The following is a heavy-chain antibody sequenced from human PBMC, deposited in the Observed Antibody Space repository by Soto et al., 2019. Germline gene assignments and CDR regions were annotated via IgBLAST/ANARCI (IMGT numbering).Heavy chain of an antibody. CDR1: GFPFSSTD. V-gene: IGHV3-23*01. CDR3: VKNSGWFNT. J-gene: IGHJ5*02. D-gene: IGHD3-10*01. CDR2: ILATGTTV. Sequence: PGGSLRLSCAASGFPFSSTDMSWVRQAPGKGLEWVSTILATGTTVFYADSVKGRFTVSRDNSNNTLYVQMNNLRADDTAVYYCVKNSGWFNTWGQGALVTVSS.